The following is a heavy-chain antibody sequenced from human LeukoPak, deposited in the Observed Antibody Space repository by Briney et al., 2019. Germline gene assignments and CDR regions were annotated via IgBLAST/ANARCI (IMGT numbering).Heavy chain of an antibody. D-gene: IGHD3-9*01. Sequence: GGSLRLSCAASGFTFSSYAMSWVRQAPGKGLEWVSAISGSGGSTYYADSVKGRFTISRDNSKNTLYLQMNSLRAGDTAVYYCAKDGPPEVLRYFDWPPDYWGQGTLVTVSS. CDR2: ISGSGGST. CDR1: GFTFSSYA. CDR3: AKDGPPEVLRYFDWPPDY. V-gene: IGHV3-23*01. J-gene: IGHJ4*02.